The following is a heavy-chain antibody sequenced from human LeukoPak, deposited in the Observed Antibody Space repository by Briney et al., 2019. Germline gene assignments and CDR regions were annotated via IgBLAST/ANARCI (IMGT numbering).Heavy chain of an antibody. Sequence: GGSLRLSCAASGFPFSNYWMTRVRQAPGKGLEWVEWVANIKYDGSEIYYIDSVKGRFTISRDNAKSSLYLQMNSLRAEDTAVYYCAKDHRIVGAITAPFDYWGQGTLVTVSS. CDR1: GFPFSNYW. J-gene: IGHJ4*02. CDR3: AKDHRIVGAITAPFDY. CDR2: IKYDGSEI. V-gene: IGHV3-7*03. D-gene: IGHD1-26*01.